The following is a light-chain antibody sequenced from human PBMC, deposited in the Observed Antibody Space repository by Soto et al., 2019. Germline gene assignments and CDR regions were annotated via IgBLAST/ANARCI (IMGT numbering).Light chain of an antibody. CDR3: QQYGRSATFT. CDR2: GAS. V-gene: IGKV3-15*01. Sequence: EIVMTQSPATLSVSPGERATLSCRASQSVSSNLAWYQQKPGQAPRLLIYGASTRATGIPARFSGSGSGTEFTLTISSLQSEDFAVYYCQQYGRSATFTFGPGTKVEIK. CDR1: QSVSSN. J-gene: IGKJ3*01.